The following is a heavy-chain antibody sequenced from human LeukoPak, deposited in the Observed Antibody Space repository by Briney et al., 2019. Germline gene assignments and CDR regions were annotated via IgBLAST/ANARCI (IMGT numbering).Heavy chain of an antibody. CDR2: VHYDGSNK. J-gene: IGHJ4*02. CDR1: GFTFSSYG. Sequence: GGSLRLSCAASGFTFSSYGIHWVRQAPGKGPEWVAFVHYDGSNKYFADSVKGRFTVSRDNSKNTVYLEMNSLNSEDTAVYYCAKDPWDYWGQGTLVTVSS. V-gene: IGHV3-30*02. CDR3: AKDPWDY.